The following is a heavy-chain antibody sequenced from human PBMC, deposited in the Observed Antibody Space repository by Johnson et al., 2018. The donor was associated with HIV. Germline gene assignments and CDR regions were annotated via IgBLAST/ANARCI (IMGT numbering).Heavy chain of an antibody. CDR3: ARGGTESVGYHPAAHFLSAFDI. Sequence: QVQLVESGGGVVQPGRSLRLSCVASGFTFFSYGMHWVRQAPGKGLEWVAVISYDGSNKYYADSVKGRFTISRDNSKNTLYLQMNSLRVEDTAIYYCARGGTESVGYHPAAHFLSAFDIWGQGTMVTVSS. CDR1: GFTFFSYG. V-gene: IGHV3-30*03. CDR2: ISYDGSNK. J-gene: IGHJ3*02. D-gene: IGHD1-7*01.